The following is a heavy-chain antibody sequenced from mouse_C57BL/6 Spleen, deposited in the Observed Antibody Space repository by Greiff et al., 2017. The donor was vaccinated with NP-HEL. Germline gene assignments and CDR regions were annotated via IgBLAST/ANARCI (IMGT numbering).Heavy chain of an antibody. D-gene: IGHD2-3*01. CDR1: GYAFTNYL. J-gene: IGHJ4*01. Sequence: VQLQESGAELVRPGTSVKVSCKASGYAFTNYLIEWVKQRPGQGLEWIGVINPGSGGTNYNEKFKGKATLTADKSSSTAYMQLSSLTSEDSAVYFCARNDGYYKDYAMDYWGQGTSVTVSS. CDR3: ARNDGYYKDYAMDY. CDR2: INPGSGGT. V-gene: IGHV1-54*01.